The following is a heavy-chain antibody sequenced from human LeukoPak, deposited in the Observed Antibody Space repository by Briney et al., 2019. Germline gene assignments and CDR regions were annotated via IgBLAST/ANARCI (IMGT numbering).Heavy chain of an antibody. CDR1: GFTASSNY. V-gene: IGHV3-53*04. CDR3: ARGPPGSYYDY. J-gene: IGHJ4*02. D-gene: IGHD1-26*01. CDR2: IYSGGST. Sequence: GGSLRPSCAASGFTASSNYMSWVRQAPGKGLEWVSVIYSGGSTYYADSVKGRFTISRHNSKNTLYLQMNSLRAEDTAVYYCARGPPGSYYDYWGQGTLVTVSS.